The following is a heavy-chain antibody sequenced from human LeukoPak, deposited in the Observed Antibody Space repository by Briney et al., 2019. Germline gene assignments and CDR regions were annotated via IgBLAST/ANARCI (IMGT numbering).Heavy chain of an antibody. CDR1: GFTFSRYA. J-gene: IGHJ4*02. V-gene: IGHV3-30*04. Sequence: GRSLRLSCAASGFTFSRYAMHWVRQAPGKGLEWVAVISYDGSNKYYADSVKGRFTVSRDDSKNTLYLQMNSLRAEDTAVYYCAKDGGLWVSAHWGDSWGRGTLVAVSS. CDR3: AKDGGLWVSAHWGDS. D-gene: IGHD7-27*01. CDR2: ISYDGSNK.